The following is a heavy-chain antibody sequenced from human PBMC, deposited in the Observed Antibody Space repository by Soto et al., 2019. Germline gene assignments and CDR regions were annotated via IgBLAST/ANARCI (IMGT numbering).Heavy chain of an antibody. CDR1: GFTFCNAW. CDR3: TTGGHYGDYVRFVDYYYGMDV. J-gene: IGHJ6*02. CDR2: IKSKTDGGTT. V-gene: IGHV3-15*01. D-gene: IGHD4-17*01. Sequence: PAGSLRLSSAASGFTFCNAWMSWVRQAPGKGLEWVGRIKSKTDGGTTDYAAPVKGRFTISRDDSKSTLYLQMNSLKTEDTAVYYCTTGGHYGDYVRFVDYYYGMDVWGQGTTVTVSS.